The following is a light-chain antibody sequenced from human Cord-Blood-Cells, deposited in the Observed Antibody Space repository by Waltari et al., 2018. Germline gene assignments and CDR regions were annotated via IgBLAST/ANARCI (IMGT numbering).Light chain of an antibody. V-gene: IGKV4-1*01. J-gene: IGKJ4*01. CDR2: WAS. CDR1: KSVLYSSNNKNY. CDR3: QQYYSTPLT. Sequence: DIVMTQSPDSLAVSLGERATINCKSSKSVLYSSNNKNYLAWYQQKPGQPPKLLIYWASTRESGVPDRFSGSGSGTDFTLTISSLQDEDVAVYYCQQYYSTPLTFGGGTKVEIK.